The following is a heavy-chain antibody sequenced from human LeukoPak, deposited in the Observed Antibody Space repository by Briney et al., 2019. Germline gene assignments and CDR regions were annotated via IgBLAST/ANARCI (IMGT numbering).Heavy chain of an antibody. J-gene: IGHJ4*02. V-gene: IGHV4-59*01. CDR3: TRGESSNFPPKFDF. Sequence: PSETPSLTCTVSGGSISRYYWSWIRQPPGEGLELIGYIYSSGSTNYNPSLKSRITISVDTSKNQFSLKLRAVIAADTAVYCCTRGESSNFPPKFDFWGQGTLVTVSS. CDR1: GGSISRYY. D-gene: IGHD2/OR15-2a*01. CDR2: IYSSGST.